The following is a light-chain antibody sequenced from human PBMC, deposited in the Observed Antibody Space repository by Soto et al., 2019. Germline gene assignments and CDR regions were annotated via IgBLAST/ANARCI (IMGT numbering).Light chain of an antibody. Sequence: DIVLTQSPATLSLSPGERATLSCRASQRIGDYLAWYQQRPDQAPRLLIYDASNRAAGTPARFSGSGSGSDYTLTISSLQPDDFAVYYCQQRYVWPITFGQGTRLDIK. V-gene: IGKV3-11*01. J-gene: IGKJ5*01. CDR1: QRIGDY. CDR3: QQRYVWPIT. CDR2: DAS.